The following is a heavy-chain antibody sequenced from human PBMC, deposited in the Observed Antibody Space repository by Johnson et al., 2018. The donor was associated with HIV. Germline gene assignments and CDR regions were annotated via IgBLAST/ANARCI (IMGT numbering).Heavy chain of an antibody. Sequence: VQLVESGGGVVQPGRSLRLSCAASGFTFSSYAMHWVRQPPGKGLVWVSRINPDGTDTSYVDSVKGRFTISRDNAKNTVFLQMSSLRAEDTALYYCAKDPGALGLGDAFDIWGQGTMVIVSS. V-gene: IGHV3-74*01. CDR2: INPDGTDT. CDR3: AKDPGALGLGDAFDI. D-gene: IGHD3-16*01. J-gene: IGHJ3*02. CDR1: GFTFSSYA.